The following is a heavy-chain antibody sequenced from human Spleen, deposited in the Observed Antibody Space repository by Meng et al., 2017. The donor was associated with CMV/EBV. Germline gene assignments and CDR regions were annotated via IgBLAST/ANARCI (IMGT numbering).Heavy chain of an antibody. D-gene: IGHD3-3*01. CDR1: GFTFSSYS. CDR2: ISSSSSYI. Sequence: GESLKISCAASGFTFSSYSMNWVRQAPGKGLEWVSSISSSSSYIYYADSVKGRFTISRDNAKNSLYLQMNSLRAEDTAVYYCARDANVLRFLDLGSGDAFDIWGQGTMVTVSS. J-gene: IGHJ3*02. CDR3: ARDANVLRFLDLGSGDAFDI. V-gene: IGHV3-21*01.